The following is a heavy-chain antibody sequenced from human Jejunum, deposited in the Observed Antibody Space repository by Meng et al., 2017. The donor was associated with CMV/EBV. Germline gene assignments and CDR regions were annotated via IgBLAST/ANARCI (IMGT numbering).Heavy chain of an antibody. J-gene: IGHJ4*02. CDR3: ARDWGAYTDYFFDY. V-gene: IGHV1-2*02. Sequence: QGRVTMTRDTSISTAYMEVTRLRSDDTAVYYCARDWGAYTDYFFDYWGQGTLVTVSS. D-gene: IGHD3-16*01.